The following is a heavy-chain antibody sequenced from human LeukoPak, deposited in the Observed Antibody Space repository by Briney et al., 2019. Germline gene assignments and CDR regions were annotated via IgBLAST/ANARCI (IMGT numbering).Heavy chain of an antibody. V-gene: IGHV1-18*01. CDR3: ARAPDDYDFWSGPFDY. CDR2: ISAYSGNT. J-gene: IGHJ4*02. CDR1: GYTFTNYG. Sequence: ASVKVSCKASGYTFTNYGISWVRQAPGQGLEWMGWISAYSGNTNYAQNLQGRVTMTTDTSTSAAYMELRSLRSDDTAVYYCARAPDDYDFWSGPFDYWGRGTLVTVSS. D-gene: IGHD3-3*01.